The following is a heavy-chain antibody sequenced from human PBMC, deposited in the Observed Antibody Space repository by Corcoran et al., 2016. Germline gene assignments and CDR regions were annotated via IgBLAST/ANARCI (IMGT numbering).Heavy chain of an antibody. CDR1: GGTFSSYA. CDR3: AREGGYYDRSGYYYGY. Sequence: QVQLVQSGAEVKKPGSSVKVSCKASGGTFSSYAISWVRQAPGQGLEWMGGIIPIFGTANYAQKFQGRVTITTDKSTSTAYMELSSLRSEDTAVDDCAREGGYYDRSGYYYGYWGQGTLVTVSS. CDR2: IIPIFGTA. J-gene: IGHJ4*02. V-gene: IGHV1-69*06. D-gene: IGHD3-22*01.